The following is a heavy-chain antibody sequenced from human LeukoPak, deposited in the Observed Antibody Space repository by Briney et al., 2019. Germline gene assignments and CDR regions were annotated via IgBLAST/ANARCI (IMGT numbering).Heavy chain of an antibody. D-gene: IGHD2-2*02. CDR1: GFTFSSYD. J-gene: IGHJ4*02. Sequence: PGGSLRLSCAASGFTFSSYDMHWVRQATGKGLEWVSAIGTAGDTYYPGSVKGRFTISRENAKNSLYLQMNSLRAGDTAVYYCARFIKVSYNFDYWGQGTLVTVSS. CDR3: ARFIKVSYNFDY. CDR2: IGTAGDT. V-gene: IGHV3-13*01.